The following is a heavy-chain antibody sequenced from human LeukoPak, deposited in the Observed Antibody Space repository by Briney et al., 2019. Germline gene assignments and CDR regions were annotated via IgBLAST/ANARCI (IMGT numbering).Heavy chain of an antibody. D-gene: IGHD2-2*01. Sequence: GGSLRLSCAASGFTFSDYYMSWIRQAPGKGLEWVSYISDSGSTIYYADSVKGRFTISRDNAKNSLYLQMNSLRAEDTAVYYCAKAVCSSTSCAPRHFDYWGQGTLVTVSS. V-gene: IGHV3-11*01. CDR2: ISDSGSTI. J-gene: IGHJ4*02. CDR3: AKAVCSSTSCAPRHFDY. CDR1: GFTFSDYY.